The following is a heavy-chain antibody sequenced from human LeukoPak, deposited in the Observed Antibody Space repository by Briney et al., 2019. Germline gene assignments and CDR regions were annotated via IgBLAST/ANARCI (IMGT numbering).Heavy chain of an antibody. CDR3: VRGNYFDY. CDR1: GFTFSNYW. Sequence: GGSLRLSCAASGFTFSNYWMHWVRQAPGKGLVWVSLINGDGTSTNYADSVKGRFTISRNNAKNTLYLQMNSLRVEDTAVYYCVRGNYFDYWGQGTLVTVSS. V-gene: IGHV3-74*01. J-gene: IGHJ4*02. CDR2: INGDGTST.